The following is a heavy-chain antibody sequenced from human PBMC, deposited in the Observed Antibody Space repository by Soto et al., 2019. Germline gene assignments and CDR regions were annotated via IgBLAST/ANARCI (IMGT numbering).Heavy chain of an antibody. D-gene: IGHD7-27*01. CDR2: ISYDGSNK. CDR3: AKANWGSGVDY. J-gene: IGHJ4*02. Sequence: QVQLVESGGGVVQPGRSLRLSCAASGFTFSSYGMHWVRQAPGKGLEWVAVISYDGSNKYYADSVKGRFTISRDNSKNPLYLQMNSLRAEDTAVYYCAKANWGSGVDYWGQGTLVTVSS. CDR1: GFTFSSYG. V-gene: IGHV3-30*18.